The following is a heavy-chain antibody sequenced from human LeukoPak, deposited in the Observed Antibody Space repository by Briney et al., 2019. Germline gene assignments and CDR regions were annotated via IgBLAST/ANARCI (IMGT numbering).Heavy chain of an antibody. V-gene: IGHV4-31*03. CDR1: GGSISSGGYY. CDR2: INYSGST. J-gene: IGHJ4*02. D-gene: IGHD4-11*01. Sequence: SETLSLTCTVSGGSISSGGYYWSWIRQHPGKGLEWIGYINYSGSTYYNPSLKSRVTISVDTSKNQFSLKLSSVTAADTAVYYCARGFGNYVRFDYWGQGTLVTVSS. CDR3: ARGFGNYVRFDY.